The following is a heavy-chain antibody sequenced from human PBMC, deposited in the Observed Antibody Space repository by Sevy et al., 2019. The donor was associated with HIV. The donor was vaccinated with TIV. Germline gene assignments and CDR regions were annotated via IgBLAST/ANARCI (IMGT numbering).Heavy chain of an antibody. V-gene: IGHV3-13*01. Sequence: GGSLRLSCAASGFTFSSYDMHWVRQATGKGLEWVSAIGTAGDTYYPGSVKGRFTISRENAKNSLYLQMNSLRAEDTAVYYCARAQGSIAARFYYYYYMDVCGKGTTVTVSS. CDR3: ARAQGSIAARFYYYYYMDV. D-gene: IGHD6-6*01. CDR1: GFTFSSYD. CDR2: IGTAGDT. J-gene: IGHJ6*03.